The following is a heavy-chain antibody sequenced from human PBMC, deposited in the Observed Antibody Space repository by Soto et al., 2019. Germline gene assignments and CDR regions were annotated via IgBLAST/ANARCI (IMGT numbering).Heavy chain of an antibody. J-gene: IGHJ6*03. CDR1: GFTFSSYW. CDR2: IKQDGSEK. CDR3: ARVKGCIVGSCYDSLYDYYYMDV. D-gene: IGHD2-15*01. Sequence: GGSLSLSCAASGFTFSSYWMSWVRQAPGKGLEWVANIKQDGSEKYYVDSVKGHFTISRDNANNSLYLQMNSLRAEDTAVYYCARVKGCIVGSCYDSLYDYYYMDVWGKGTTVTVSS. V-gene: IGHV3-7*01.